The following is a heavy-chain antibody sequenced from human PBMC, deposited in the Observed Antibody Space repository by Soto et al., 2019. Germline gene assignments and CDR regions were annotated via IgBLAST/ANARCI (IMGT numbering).Heavy chain of an antibody. J-gene: IGHJ5*02. CDR1: GGSFSGYY. CDR2: INHSGST. D-gene: IGHD2-15*01. Sequence: SETLSLTCAVYGGSFSGYYWSWIRQPPGKGLEWIGEINHSGSTNYNPSLKSRVTISVDTSKNQFSLKLSSVTAADTAVYYCARGGSVVVAATNDNWFDPWGQGTLVTSPQ. V-gene: IGHV4-34*01. CDR3: ARGGSVVVAATNDNWFDP.